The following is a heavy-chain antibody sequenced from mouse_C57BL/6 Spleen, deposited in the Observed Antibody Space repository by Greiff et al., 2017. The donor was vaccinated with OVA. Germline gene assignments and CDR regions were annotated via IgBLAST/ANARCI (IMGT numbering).Heavy chain of an antibody. Sequence: QVQLQQPGAELVKPGASVKLSCKASGYTFTSYWMQWVKQRPGQGLEWIGEIDPSDSYTNYNQKFKGKATLTVDTSSSTAYMQLSSLTSEDSAVYYCASFPPYYGSSWFAYWGQGTLVTVSA. CDR3: ASFPPYYGSSWFAY. V-gene: IGHV1-50*01. CDR1: GYTFTSYW. CDR2: IDPSDSYT. D-gene: IGHD1-1*01. J-gene: IGHJ3*01.